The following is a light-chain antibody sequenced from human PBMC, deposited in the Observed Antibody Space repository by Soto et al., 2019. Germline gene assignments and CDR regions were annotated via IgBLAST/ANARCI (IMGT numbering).Light chain of an antibody. J-gene: IGKJ5*01. Sequence: EIVMPQSPAILSVSPGERATLSCRASQSVSSNLAWYQQKPGQTPRLIIYGASTRATGIPARFSGSGSGTEFTLTINNLDPEDFAVYYCQQRSNWPITLGQGTRLEI. V-gene: IGKV3-15*01. CDR3: QQRSNWPIT. CDR2: GAS. CDR1: QSVSSN.